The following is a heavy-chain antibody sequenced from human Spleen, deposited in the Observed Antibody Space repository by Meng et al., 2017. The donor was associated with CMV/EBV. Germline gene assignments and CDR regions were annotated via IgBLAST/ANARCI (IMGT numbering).Heavy chain of an antibody. CDR2: INNRGSTI. V-gene: IGHV3-48*03. CDR1: GFTFRSYE. CDR3: ARGTTNYYYGMDV. D-gene: IGHD2/OR15-2a*01. J-gene: IGHJ6*02. Sequence: GESLKISCAASGFTFRSYEMYWVRQAPGKGLEWISYINNRGSTIYYADSVKGRFTISRDNSKNTLYLQMNSLRAEDTAVYYCARGTTNYYYGMDVWGQGTTVTVS.